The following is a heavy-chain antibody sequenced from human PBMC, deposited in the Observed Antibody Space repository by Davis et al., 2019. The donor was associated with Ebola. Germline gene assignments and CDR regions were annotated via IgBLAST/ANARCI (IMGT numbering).Heavy chain of an antibody. J-gene: IGHJ4*02. Sequence: MPSETLSLTCTVSGGSISSYYWSWIRQPPGKGLEWIGYIYYSGSTNYNPSLTSRVTISVDTSKNQFSLKLSSVTAADTAVYYCARLLMVAGKFDYWGQGTLVTVSS. CDR2: IYYSGST. CDR3: ARLLMVAGKFDY. CDR1: GGSISSYY. D-gene: IGHD2-15*01. V-gene: IGHV4-59*08.